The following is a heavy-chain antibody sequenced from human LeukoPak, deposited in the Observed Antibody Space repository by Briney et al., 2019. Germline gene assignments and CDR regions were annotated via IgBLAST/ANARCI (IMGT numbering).Heavy chain of an antibody. J-gene: IGHJ5*02. CDR2: IYTSGSS. V-gene: IGHV4-4*07. D-gene: IGHD1-26*01. CDR3: ARGRIVGATYWFDP. Sequence: SETLSLTCTVSGGSISSYYWSWIRQPAGKGLEWIGRIYTSGSSNYNPSLKSRVTMSVDTSKNQFSLKLSSVTAADTAVYYCARGRIVGATYWFDPWGQGTLVTVSS. CDR1: GGSISSYY.